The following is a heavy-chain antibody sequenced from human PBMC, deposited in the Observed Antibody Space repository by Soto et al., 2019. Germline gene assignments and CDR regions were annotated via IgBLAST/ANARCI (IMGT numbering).Heavy chain of an antibody. CDR1: GFTFSSYA. V-gene: IGHV3-23*01. CDR3: AKDPYYCCGDCYPNYGYFDL. J-gene: IGHJ2*01. D-gene: IGHD2-21*01. CDR2: ISGSGGST. Sequence: EVQLLESGGGLVQPGGSLRLSCAASGFTFSSYAMSWVRQAPGKGLEWVSAISGSGGSTYYADSVKGRFTISRDNSKNTLYQQMISLRAEDTAVYYCAKDPYYCCGDCYPNYGYFDLWGRGTLVTVSS.